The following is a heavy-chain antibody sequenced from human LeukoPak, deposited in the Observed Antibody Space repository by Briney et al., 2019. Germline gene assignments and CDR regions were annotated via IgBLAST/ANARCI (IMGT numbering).Heavy chain of an antibody. V-gene: IGHV3-53*01. D-gene: IGHD3-3*02. Sequence: GGSLRLSCTVSGFTVSSDSMSWVRQAPGKGLEWVSFIYSGGSTHYSDSVKGRFTISRDNSKNTLYLQMNSLRVEDTAVYYCARGISELDYWGQGTLVTVSS. CDR1: GFTVSSDS. CDR3: ARGISELDY. J-gene: IGHJ4*02. CDR2: IYSGGST.